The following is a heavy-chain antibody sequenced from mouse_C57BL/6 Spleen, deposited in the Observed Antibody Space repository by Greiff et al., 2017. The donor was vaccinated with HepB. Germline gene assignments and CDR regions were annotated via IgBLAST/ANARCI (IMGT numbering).Heavy chain of an antibody. J-gene: IGHJ1*03. D-gene: IGHD1-1*01. CDR3: AAYGSSYPYWYFDG. Sequence: QVQLQQPGAELVKPGASVKMSCKASGYTFTSYWITWVKQRPGQGLEWIGDIYPGSGSTNYNEKFKSKATLTVDTSSSTAYMQLSSLTSEDSAVYYCAAYGSSYPYWYFDGWGTGTTVTVSS. V-gene: IGHV1-55*01. CDR1: GYTFTSYW. CDR2: IYPGSGST.